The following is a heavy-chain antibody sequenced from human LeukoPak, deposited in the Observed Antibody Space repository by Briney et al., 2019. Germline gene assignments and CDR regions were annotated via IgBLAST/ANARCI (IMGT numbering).Heavy chain of an antibody. D-gene: IGHD6-25*01. V-gene: IGHV3-30*04. J-gene: IGHJ6*03. CDR1: GFTFSNYA. CDR2: ISYDGSNK. CDR3: ARSSATSYYYMDV. Sequence: PGRSLRLSCAASGFTFSNYAMHWVRQAPGKGLEWVAVISYDGSNKYYADSVKGRFTISRDNSKNTLYLQMNSLRAEDTAVYYCARSSATSYYYMDVWGKGTTVTVSS.